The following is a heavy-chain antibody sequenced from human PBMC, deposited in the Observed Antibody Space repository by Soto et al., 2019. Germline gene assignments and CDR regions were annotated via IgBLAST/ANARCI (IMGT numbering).Heavy chain of an antibody. Sequence: SESLSLTCTVSGGSISSSSYYWGWIRQPPGKGLEWIGSIYYSGSTYYNPSLKSRVTISVDTSKNQFSLKLSSVTAADTAVYYCARHDMRCSGGSCYSASHAFDIWGQGTMVTVSS. CDR2: IYYSGST. CDR3: ARHDMRCSGGSCYSASHAFDI. J-gene: IGHJ3*02. D-gene: IGHD2-15*01. CDR1: GGSISSSSYY. V-gene: IGHV4-39*01.